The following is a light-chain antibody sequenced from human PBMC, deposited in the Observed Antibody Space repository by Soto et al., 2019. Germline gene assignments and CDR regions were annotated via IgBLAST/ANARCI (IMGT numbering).Light chain of an antibody. V-gene: IGKV1-12*01. CDR2: AAS. J-gene: IGKJ4*01. CDR3: QQGDSYPFT. CDR1: QDISSW. Sequence: IQWTPSQSSVSASVGDRVTITCRASQDISSWVAWYQQKPGKAPKLLISAASSLQSGVPRRFSGRGSGKDFTLVISSLQAEDFATYFCQQGDSYPFTFGGGTKVDIK.